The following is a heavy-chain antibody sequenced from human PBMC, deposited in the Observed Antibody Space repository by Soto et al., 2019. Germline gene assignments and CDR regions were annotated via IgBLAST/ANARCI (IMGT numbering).Heavy chain of an antibody. V-gene: IGHV1-69*13. J-gene: IGHJ6*02. D-gene: IGHD5-18*01. CDR3: ARGRGYSDGYWRYGMDV. CDR2: IIPIFGTA. CDR1: GGTFSSYA. Sequence: SVKVCCKAAGGTFSSYAISWVRQAPGQGLEWMGGIIPIFGTANSAQKFQGRVAITADESTSTAYMELSSLRSEDTAVYYCARGRGYSDGYWRYGMDVWGQGTTVTVSS.